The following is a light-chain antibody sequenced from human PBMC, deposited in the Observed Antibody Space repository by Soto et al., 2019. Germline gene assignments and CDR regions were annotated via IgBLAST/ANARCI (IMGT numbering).Light chain of an antibody. CDR1: QSVSSSS. V-gene: IGKV3-20*01. Sequence: EIVLTQSPGTLSLSPGERATLSCRASQSVSSSSLVWYQQKPGQAPRLLIYGASSRATGTPDRFSGSGSGTDFTLTISRPEPEDFAVYSCQQSGGSPMYTFGQGTMLEIK. J-gene: IGKJ2*01. CDR2: GAS. CDR3: QQSGGSPMYT.